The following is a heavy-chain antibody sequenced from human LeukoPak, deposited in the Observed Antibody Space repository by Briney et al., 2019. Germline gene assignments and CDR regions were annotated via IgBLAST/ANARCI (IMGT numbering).Heavy chain of an antibody. J-gene: IGHJ4*02. Sequence: PGGSLRLSCAASGFTFSSYAMHWVRQAPGKGLEWVAVISYDGSNKYYADSVKGRFTISRDNSKNTLYLQMNSLRAEDTAVYYCAREVVAMGLRFDYWGQGTLVTVSS. V-gene: IGHV3-30*04. D-gene: IGHD2-15*01. CDR2: ISYDGSNK. CDR1: GFTFSSYA. CDR3: AREVVAMGLRFDY.